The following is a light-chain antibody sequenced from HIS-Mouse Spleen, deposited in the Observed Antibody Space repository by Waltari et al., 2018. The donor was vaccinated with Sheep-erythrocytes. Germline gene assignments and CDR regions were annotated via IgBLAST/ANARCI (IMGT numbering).Light chain of an antibody. J-gene: IGLJ3*02. Sequence: QSALTQPASVSGSPGQSITISCTGTSRDVGSYNLVSWYQQHPGKAPKLMLYEGSKRPSGVSNRLSGSKSGNTASLTISGLQAEDEADYYCCSYAGSSTPWVFGGGTKLTVL. CDR3: CSYAGSSTPWV. CDR1: SRDVGSYNL. V-gene: IGLV2-23*01. CDR2: EGS.